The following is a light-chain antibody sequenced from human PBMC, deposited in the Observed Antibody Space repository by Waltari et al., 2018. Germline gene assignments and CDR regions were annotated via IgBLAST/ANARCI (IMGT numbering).Light chain of an antibody. V-gene: IGLV2-14*03. CDR3: SSYTSSSTRV. CDR1: SSDVGGYKY. CDR2: DVS. J-gene: IGLJ1*01. Sequence: QSALTQPASVSGSPGQSLTISCTGTSSDVGGYKYVSWYQQHPGKAPKLMIYDVSNRPSGVSNRFSGSKSGNTASLTIPGLQAEDEADYYCSSYTSSSTRVFGTGTKVTVL.